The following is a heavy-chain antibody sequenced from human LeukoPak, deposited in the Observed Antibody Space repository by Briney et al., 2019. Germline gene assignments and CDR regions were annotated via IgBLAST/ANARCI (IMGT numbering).Heavy chain of an antibody. CDR1: GGTFSSYA. Sequence: SVKVSCKASGGTFSSYAISWVRQAPGQGLEWMGGIIPIFGTANYAQKFQGRVTITTDESTSTAYMELSSLRSEDTAVYYCARDNPRSAADFDYWGQGTLVPVSS. J-gene: IGHJ4*02. CDR2: IIPIFGTA. D-gene: IGHD6-13*01. CDR3: ARDNPRSAADFDY. V-gene: IGHV1-69*05.